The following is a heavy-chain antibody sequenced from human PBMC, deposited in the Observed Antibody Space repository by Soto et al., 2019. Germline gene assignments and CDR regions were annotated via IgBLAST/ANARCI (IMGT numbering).Heavy chain of an antibody. CDR2: INPNSGGT. J-gene: IGHJ4*02. V-gene: IGHV1-2*04. CDR1: GYTFTGYY. CDR3: ARESPSDSTGDGLGY. D-gene: IGHD7-27*01. Sequence: ASVKVSCKASGYTFTGYYMHWVRQAPGQGLEWMGWINPNSGGTNYAQKFQGWVTMTRDTSISTAYMELSRLRSDDTAVYYCARESPSDSTGDGLGYWGQGTLVTVSS.